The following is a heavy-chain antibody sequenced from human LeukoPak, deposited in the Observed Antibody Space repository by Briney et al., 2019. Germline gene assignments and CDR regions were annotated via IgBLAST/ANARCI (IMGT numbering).Heavy chain of an antibody. V-gene: IGHV3-23*01. CDR3: ATSKSGRVGAPNFDY. Sequence: GGSLRLSCAASGFTFSSYAMSWVRQAPGKGLEWVSAISGSGGSTYYADSVKGRFTISRDNSKNTLYLQMNSLRAEDTAVYYCATSKSGRVGAPNFDYWGQGTLVTVSS. D-gene: IGHD1-26*01. CDR2: ISGSGGST. J-gene: IGHJ4*02. CDR1: GFTFSSYA.